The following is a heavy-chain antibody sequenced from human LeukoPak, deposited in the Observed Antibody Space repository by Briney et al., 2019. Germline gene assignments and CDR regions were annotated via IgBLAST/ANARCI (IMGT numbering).Heavy chain of an antibody. CDR2: ISSSSSYI. CDR1: GFTFSSNS. J-gene: IGHJ4*02. CDR3: VRDRIEATFDY. D-gene: IGHD5-12*01. V-gene: IGHV3-21*01. Sequence: GGSLRLSCAASGFTFSSNSMNWVRQAPGKGLEWVSSISSSSSYIYYADSVKGRFTISRDNAKNSLYLQMNSLRAEDTAVYYCVRDRIEATFDYWGEGTLVTVSS.